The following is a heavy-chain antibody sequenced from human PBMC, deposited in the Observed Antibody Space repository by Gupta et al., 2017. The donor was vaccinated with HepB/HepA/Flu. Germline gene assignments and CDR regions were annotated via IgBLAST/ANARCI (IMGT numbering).Heavy chain of an antibody. V-gene: IGHV4-59*01. CDR2: IYYSGST. J-gene: IGHJ4*02. Sequence: QVQLQESGPGLVKPSETLSLTCTVSGGSISSYYWSWIRQPPGKGLEWIGYIYYSGSTNYNPSLKSRVTISVDTSKNQFSLKLSSVTAADTAVYYCARGLPDFDYWGQGTLVTVSS. D-gene: IGHD3-16*01. CDR1: GGSISSYY. CDR3: ARGLPDFDY.